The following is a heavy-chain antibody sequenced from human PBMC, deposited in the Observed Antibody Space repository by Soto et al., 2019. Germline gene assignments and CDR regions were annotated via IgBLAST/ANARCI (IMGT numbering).Heavy chain of an antibody. Sequence: HPGGSLRLSCVASGFTFADYAMHWVRRIPGKGLEWVAVISYSGDRQYYAESVKGRFTISRDNSKKTLYLQMFSLTSEDSAVFYCARTPAAMITDRYNWFDSWGPGTQVTVSS. CDR1: GFTFADYA. V-gene: IGHV3-30*01. CDR3: ARTPAAMITDRYNWFDS. CDR2: ISYSGDRQ. D-gene: IGHD3-16*01. J-gene: IGHJ5*01.